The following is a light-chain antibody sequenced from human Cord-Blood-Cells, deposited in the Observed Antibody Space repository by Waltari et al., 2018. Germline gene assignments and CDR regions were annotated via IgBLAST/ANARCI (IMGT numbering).Light chain of an antibody. Sequence: SYELTQPSSVSVSPGQTARIPCSGDVLAKKYARWFQQKPGQAPVLVIYKDSERPSGIPERFSGSSSGTTVTLTISGAQVEDEADYYCYSAADNNHYVFGTGTKVTVL. V-gene: IGLV3-27*01. J-gene: IGLJ1*01. CDR2: KDS. CDR1: VLAKKY. CDR3: YSAADNNHYV.